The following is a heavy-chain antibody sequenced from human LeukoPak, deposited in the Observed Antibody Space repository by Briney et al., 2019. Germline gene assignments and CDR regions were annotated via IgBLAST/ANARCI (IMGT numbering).Heavy chain of an antibody. D-gene: IGHD5-18*01. V-gene: IGHV1-2*04. Sequence: ASVKVSCKASGYTFTGYYMHWVRQAPGQGLEWMGWINPNSGGTNYAQKFQGWVTMTRDTSISTAYMELSGLRSDDTAVYYCARSPRQLWLPVDYWGQGTLVTVSS. CDR2: INPNSGGT. J-gene: IGHJ4*02. CDR1: GYTFTGYY. CDR3: ARSPRQLWLPVDY.